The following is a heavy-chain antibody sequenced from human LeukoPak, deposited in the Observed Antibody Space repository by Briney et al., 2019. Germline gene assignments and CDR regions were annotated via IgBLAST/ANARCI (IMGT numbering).Heavy chain of an antibody. V-gene: IGHV4-4*02. CDR3: ASIDAAGVYFDY. D-gene: IGHD6-13*01. CDR2: IYHSGST. CDR1: GGSISSSNW. J-gene: IGHJ4*02. Sequence: SETLSLTCAVSGGSISSSNWWSWVRPPPGKGLEWIGEIYHSGSTNYNPSLKSRVTISVDKSKNQFSLKLSSVTAADTAVYYCASIDAAGVYFDYWGQGTLVTVSS.